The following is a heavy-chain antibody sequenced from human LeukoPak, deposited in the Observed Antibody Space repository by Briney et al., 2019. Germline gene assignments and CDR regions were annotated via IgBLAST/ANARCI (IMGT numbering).Heavy chain of an antibody. CDR2: IWYDGSNK. CDR3: TRDVASRNWFDP. J-gene: IGHJ5*02. CDR1: GFTFSNYG. V-gene: IGHV3-33*01. Sequence: GGSLRLSCAASGFTFSNYGMHWVRQAPGKGLEWVAFIWYDGSNKYYADSVKGRFTISRNNSKNTLFLQMNSLRAEDTAVYYCTRDVASRNWFDPWGQGTLVTVSS.